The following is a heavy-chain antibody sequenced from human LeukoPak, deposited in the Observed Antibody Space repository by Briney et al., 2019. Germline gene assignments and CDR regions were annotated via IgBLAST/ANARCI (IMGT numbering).Heavy chain of an antibody. CDR3: ARMGSTTWRGWFDP. CDR1: GGSISSSSYY. CDR2: VYYSGST. V-gene: IGHV4-39*01. Sequence: SETLSLTCTVSGGSISSSSYYWVWIRQPPGKGLEWIGSVYYSGSTYYNPSLKSRVTISVDTSKNQFSLRLSSVTAADTALYYCARMGSTTWRGWFDPWGQGTLVTVSS. J-gene: IGHJ5*02. D-gene: IGHD2-2*01.